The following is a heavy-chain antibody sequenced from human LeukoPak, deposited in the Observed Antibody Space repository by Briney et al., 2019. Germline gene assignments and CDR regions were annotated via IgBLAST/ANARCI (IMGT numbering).Heavy chain of an antibody. CDR3: TRGGEEPFDY. D-gene: IGHD3-10*01. J-gene: IGHJ4*02. Sequence: GGSLRLSCAGSGFTFARFWMHWVRQAPGKGLVWVSRINVEGTTTTYADSVEGRFSISRDENTLYLQMNHLRVDDTAVYYCTRGGEEPFDYWGQGTLVTVSS. CDR2: INVEGTTT. V-gene: IGHV3-74*01. CDR1: GFTFARFW.